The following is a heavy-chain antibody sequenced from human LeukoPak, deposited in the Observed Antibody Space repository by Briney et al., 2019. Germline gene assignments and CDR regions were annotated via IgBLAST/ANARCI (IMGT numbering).Heavy chain of an antibody. CDR2: MKQDGSEI. CDR1: GFNFGSYW. V-gene: IGHV3-7*01. J-gene: IGHJ4*02. Sequence: PGGSLRLSCAASGFNFGSYWMSWVRQAPGEGLKWVANMKQDGSEIYYVDTVKGRFTISRDNAKNSLYLQINSLRAEDTAVYYCARESTYNYAYALDFWGQGILVTVSS. D-gene: IGHD5-18*01. CDR3: ARESTYNYAYALDF.